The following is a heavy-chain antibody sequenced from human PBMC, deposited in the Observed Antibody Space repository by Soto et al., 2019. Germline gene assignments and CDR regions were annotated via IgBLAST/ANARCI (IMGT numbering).Heavy chain of an antibody. Sequence: QLQLQESGPGLVKPSETLSLTCSVSGDSINSDHYYWGWIRQPPGKGLEWIGSIYYRGNTYYNPSLKTRVTISLAKSKSPFSLKLNSVTAADSAVYFCARLEGLATISYYFDYWGQGTLGTVSS. CDR2: IYYRGNT. CDR1: GDSINSDHYY. J-gene: IGHJ4*02. D-gene: IGHD3-9*01. CDR3: ARLEGLATISYYFDY. V-gene: IGHV4-39*01.